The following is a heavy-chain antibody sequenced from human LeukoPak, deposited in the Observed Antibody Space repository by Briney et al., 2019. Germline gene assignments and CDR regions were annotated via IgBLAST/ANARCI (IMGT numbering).Heavy chain of an antibody. CDR1: GGSISSYY. D-gene: IGHD3-16*01. CDR3: ARGGAPRNWFDP. CDR2: IYYSGGT. V-gene: IGHV4-59*01. Sequence: SETLSLTCTVSGGSISSYYWSWIWQPPGKGLEWIGYIYYSGGTNYNPSLKSRVAISVDTSKNQFALKLSSVTAADTAVYYCARGGAPRNWFDPWGQGTLVTVSS. J-gene: IGHJ5*02.